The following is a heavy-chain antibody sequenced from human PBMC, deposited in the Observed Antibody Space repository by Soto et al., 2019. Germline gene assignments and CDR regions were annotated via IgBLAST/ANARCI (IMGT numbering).Heavy chain of an antibody. V-gene: IGHV4-4*07. CDR3: ARDIASYAYGYGY. CDR2: VYSSGTT. D-gene: IGHD2-21*01. CDR1: GGSINSYW. Sequence: SETLSLTCTVSGGSINSYWWSWIRQPAGKGLEWIGRVYSSGTTDYNPSLNSRATMSVETSKNQFSLKLSSVTAADTAVYYCARDIASYAYGYGYWGQGIQVTVSS. J-gene: IGHJ4*02.